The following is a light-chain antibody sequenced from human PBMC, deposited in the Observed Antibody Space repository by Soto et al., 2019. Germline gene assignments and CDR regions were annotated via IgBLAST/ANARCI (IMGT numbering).Light chain of an antibody. CDR1: SSNIGAGYD. Sequence: QSVLTQPPSVSGAPGQRVTISCTGSSSNIGAGYDVHWYQQLPGTAPKLLIYDNTNRPAGDPDRFSGSKSGTSASLAITGLQAEDEADYYCQSYDSRLSGAVFGSGTKVTV. J-gene: IGLJ1*01. CDR3: QSYDSRLSGAV. CDR2: DNT. V-gene: IGLV1-40*01.